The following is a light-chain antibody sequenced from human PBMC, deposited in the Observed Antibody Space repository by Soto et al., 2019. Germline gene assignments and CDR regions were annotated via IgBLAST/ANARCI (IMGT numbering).Light chain of an antibody. CDR3: QQSYSTPWT. CDR2: AAS. J-gene: IGKJ1*01. V-gene: IGKV1-39*01. CDR1: QSISSY. Sequence: DMHMTQSPSCVSAALGDKVTITCRASQSISSYLNWYQQKPGKAPKLLIYAASSLQSGVPSRFSGSGSGTDFTLTISSLQPEDFATYYCQQSYSTPWTFGQGTKVDIK.